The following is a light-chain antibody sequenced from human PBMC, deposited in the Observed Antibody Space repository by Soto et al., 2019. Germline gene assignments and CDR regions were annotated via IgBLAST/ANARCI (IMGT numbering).Light chain of an antibody. V-gene: IGLV2-14*03. J-gene: IGLJ1*01. CDR3: SSYTSSSTRV. CDR2: EVS. Sequence: QSVLTQPASVSGSPGQSITISCTGTSSDVGAYDYVSWYQQHPDKAPKLMIYEVSNRPSGVSNRFSGSKSVNTATLTISGLQTEDEADYYCSSYTSSSTRVXGTGNKVPV. CDR1: SSDVGAYDY.